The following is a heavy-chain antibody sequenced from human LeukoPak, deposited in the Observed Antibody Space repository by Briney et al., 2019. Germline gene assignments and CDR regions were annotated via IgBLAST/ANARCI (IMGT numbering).Heavy chain of an antibody. D-gene: IGHD5-18*01. CDR2: ISNDGTIK. Sequence: GGSLRLSCAASGFTFSTYGMHWVCQAPGKGLEWVAVISNDGTIKYYEDSVKGRFTVSRDNSKNTVYLQMNSLRAEDTAVYYCAREWSGYSFDYWGQGALVAVSS. CDR1: GFTFSTYG. J-gene: IGHJ4*02. CDR3: AREWSGYSFDY. V-gene: IGHV3-30*03.